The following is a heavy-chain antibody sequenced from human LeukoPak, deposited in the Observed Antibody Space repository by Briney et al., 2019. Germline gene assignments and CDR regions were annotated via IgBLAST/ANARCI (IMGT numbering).Heavy chain of an antibody. CDR3: AMVLYHSGRPGP. J-gene: IGHJ5*02. CDR1: GGTLIGYD. D-gene: IGHD2/OR15-2a*01. Sequence: PSETLSLTCAVYGGTLIGYDWSWIRQPPGKGLEWIGEINHSGSTNYSPSLKSRVTISIDTSRNQFSLKANSVTAADTAVYYCAMVLYHSGRPGPWGQGTLVTVSP. CDR2: INHSGST. V-gene: IGHV4-34*08.